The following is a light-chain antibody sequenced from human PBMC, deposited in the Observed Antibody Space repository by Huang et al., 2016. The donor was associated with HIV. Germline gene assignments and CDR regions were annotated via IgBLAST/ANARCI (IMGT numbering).Light chain of an antibody. CDR2: DTS. J-gene: IGKJ4*01. V-gene: IGKV3D-15*01. CDR3: QQYDKWPPGLT. Sequence: EIKMTQSPATLSVSPGGRVTLSCRASQNVRNNLAWYQQQTGQAPRRLIYDTSTRASGIPARVSGSGSGTEFTLTISGLQSEDFAIYYCQQYDKWPPGLTFGGGTKVEI. CDR1: QNVRNN.